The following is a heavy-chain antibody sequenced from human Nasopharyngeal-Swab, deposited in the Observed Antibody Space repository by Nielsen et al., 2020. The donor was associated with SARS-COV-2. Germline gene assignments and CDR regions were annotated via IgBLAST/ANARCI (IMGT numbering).Heavy chain of an antibody. CDR2: ISGSGGST. Sequence: GESPNLPCAASGFTYRSYSMSLDRQPPATGLESVSAISGSGGSTYYADSVKGRFTISRDNSKNTLYLQMNSLRAEDTAVYYCAKDDRRSQGLVDYYYGMDVWGQGTTVTVSS. J-gene: IGHJ6*02. CDR1: GFTYRSYS. D-gene: IGHD6-19*01. CDR3: AKDDRRSQGLVDYYYGMDV. V-gene: IGHV3-23*01.